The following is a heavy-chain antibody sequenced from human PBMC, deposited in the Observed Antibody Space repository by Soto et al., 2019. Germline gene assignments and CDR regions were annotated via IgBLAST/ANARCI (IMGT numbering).Heavy chain of an antibody. CDR2: IYYSGST. J-gene: IGHJ6*02. V-gene: IGHV4-31*03. CDR1: GGSISSGGYY. D-gene: IGHD1-1*01. CDR3: ARGTRDYYYGMDV. Sequence: SETLSLTCTVSGGSISSGGYYWSWIRQHPGKGLEWIGYIYYSGSTYYNPSLKSRVTISVDTSKNQSSLKLSSVTAADTAVYYCARGTRDYYYGMDVWGQGTTVTVSS.